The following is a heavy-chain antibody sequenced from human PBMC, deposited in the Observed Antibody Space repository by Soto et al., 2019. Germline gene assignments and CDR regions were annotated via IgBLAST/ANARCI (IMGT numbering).Heavy chain of an antibody. CDR1: GGSFSSGDYY. D-gene: IGHD4-17*01. Sequence: QVQLQESGPGLVKPSQTLSLTCTVSGGSFSSGDYYWSWIRQPPGKGLEWIGYIYYSGSTYYNPSLKSRVTISVDTSKNQFSLKLSSVTAADTAVYYCARDCDYGDTQGAFDIWGQGTMVTVSS. CDR2: IYYSGST. CDR3: ARDCDYGDTQGAFDI. V-gene: IGHV4-30-4*01. J-gene: IGHJ3*02.